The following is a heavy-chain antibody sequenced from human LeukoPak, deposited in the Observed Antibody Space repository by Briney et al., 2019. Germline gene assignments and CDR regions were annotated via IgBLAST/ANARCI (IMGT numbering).Heavy chain of an antibody. Sequence: ASVKVSCKASGYTFSGYYIHWVRQAPGQGLEWMGIINAGGGSTTYAQKFHGRVTMTRDTSTSTVYMELSTLSSEDTAVYYCATGHSDACDVWGQGTLVTVSS. J-gene: IGHJ3*01. CDR1: GYTFSGYY. V-gene: IGHV1-46*01. D-gene: IGHD3-10*01. CDR3: ATGHSDACDV. CDR2: INAGGGST.